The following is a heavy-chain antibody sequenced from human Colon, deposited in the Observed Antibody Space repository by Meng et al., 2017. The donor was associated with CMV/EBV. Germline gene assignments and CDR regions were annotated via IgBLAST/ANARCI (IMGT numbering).Heavy chain of an antibody. V-gene: IGHV3-23*01. CDR3: AKSLFGMGQVVYFDS. Sequence: GGSLRLSCAASGFTFSSYGMHWVRQAPGKGLEWVSSISGSGTATYYSSSVKGRFTISRDSSKNTLSLEMTGLRAEDTAVYYCAKSLFGMGQVVYFDSWGQGTLVTVSS. D-gene: IGHD3-10*02. J-gene: IGHJ4*02. CDR2: ISGSGTAT. CDR1: GFTFSSYG.